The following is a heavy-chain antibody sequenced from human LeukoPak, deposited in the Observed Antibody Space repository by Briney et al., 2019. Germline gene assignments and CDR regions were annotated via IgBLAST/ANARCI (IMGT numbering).Heavy chain of an antibody. Sequence: SVKVSCKASGGTFSSYAISWVRQAPGQGLEWMGGIIPIFGTANYAQKFQGRVTITADESTSTAYMELSSLRSEDTAVYYCARDLWGMVRGVANWGQGTLVTVSS. CDR2: IIPIFGTA. CDR3: ARDLWGMVRGVAN. J-gene: IGHJ4*02. CDR1: GGTFSSYA. D-gene: IGHD3-10*01. V-gene: IGHV1-69*13.